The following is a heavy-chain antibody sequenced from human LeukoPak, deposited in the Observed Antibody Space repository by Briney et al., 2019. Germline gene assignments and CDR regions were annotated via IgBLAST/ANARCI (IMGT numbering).Heavy chain of an antibody. J-gene: IGHJ6*03. CDR1: GFTFSSYA. CDR3: AKDRQNYYDSRSYMDV. Sequence: GGSLRLSCAASGFTFSSYAMSWVRQAPGKGLEWVSAISGSGGSTYYADSVKGRFTISRDNSKNTLYLQMNSLRAKDTAVYYCAKDRQNYYDSRSYMDVWGKGTTVTVSS. V-gene: IGHV3-23*01. CDR2: ISGSGGST. D-gene: IGHD3-22*01.